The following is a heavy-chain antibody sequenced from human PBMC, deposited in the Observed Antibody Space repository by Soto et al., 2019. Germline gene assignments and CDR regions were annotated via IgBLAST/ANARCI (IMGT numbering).Heavy chain of an antibody. CDR2: ISYDGSNK. CDR1: GFTFSSYG. Sequence: PGGSLRLSCAASGFTFSSYGMHWVRQAPGKGLEWVAVISYDGSNKYYADSVKGRFTISRDNSKNTLYLQMNSLRAEDTAVYYCARIAAAGNVRKTYYFDYWGQGTLVTVSS. J-gene: IGHJ4*02. CDR3: ARIAAAGNVRKTYYFDY. D-gene: IGHD6-13*01. V-gene: IGHV3-30*03.